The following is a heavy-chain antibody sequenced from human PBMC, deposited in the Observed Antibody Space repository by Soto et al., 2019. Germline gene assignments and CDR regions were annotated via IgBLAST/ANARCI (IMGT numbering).Heavy chain of an antibody. J-gene: IGHJ5*02. CDR2: IYYSGST. CDR1: GGSISSGGYY. V-gene: IGHV4-31*03. D-gene: IGHD3-10*01. CDR3: ARDWSKGSANNWFDP. Sequence: LSLTCTVSGGSISSGGYYWSWIRQHPGKGLEWIGYIYYSGSTYYNPSLKSRVTISVDTSKNQFSLKLSSVTAADTAVYYCARDWSKGSANNWFDPWGQGTLVTVSS.